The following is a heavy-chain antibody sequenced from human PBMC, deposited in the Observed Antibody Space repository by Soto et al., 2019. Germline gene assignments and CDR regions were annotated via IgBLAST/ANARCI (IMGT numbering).Heavy chain of an antibody. Sequence: TSETLSLTCTVSGDSISSSSYYWGWIRQPPGKGLEWIGSIYYSGSTYYNPSLKSRVTISVDTSKNQFSLKLSSVTAADTAVYYCARAIVVVTGYFDYWGQGTLVTVSS. V-gene: IGHV4-39*01. J-gene: IGHJ4*02. CDR2: IYYSGST. CDR1: GDSISSSSYY. D-gene: IGHD2-21*02. CDR3: ARAIVVVTGYFDY.